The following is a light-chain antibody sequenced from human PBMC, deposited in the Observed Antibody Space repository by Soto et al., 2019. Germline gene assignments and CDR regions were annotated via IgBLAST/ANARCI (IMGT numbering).Light chain of an antibody. CDR2: GAS. CDR3: QQHNDWPT. Sequence: EIVMTQSPATLSVSPGERATLSCRASQSVSSNLAWYQQKPGQAPRLLIYGASTRATAIPARFSGSGSGTEFILTISSVESEDFAIYYCQQHNDWPTLGQGTRLEIK. V-gene: IGKV3-15*01. CDR1: QSVSSN. J-gene: IGKJ5*01.